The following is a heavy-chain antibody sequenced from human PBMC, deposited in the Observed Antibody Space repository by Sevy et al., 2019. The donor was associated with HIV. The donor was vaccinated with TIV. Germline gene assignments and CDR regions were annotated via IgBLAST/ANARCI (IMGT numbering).Heavy chain of an antibody. CDR1: GGSISSSGYY. V-gene: IGHV4-39*02. CDR2: ISYGRST. D-gene: IGHD3-22*01. Sequence: SETLSLTCTVSGGSISSSGYYWGWIRQPPGKGLEWIGSISYGRSTYYNPSLKSRIAISVDTSKNHFSLKLSSVTSADTAVYYCASVSMIVVVITDDWGYYYDYWGQGTLVTVSS. J-gene: IGHJ4*02. CDR3: ASVSMIVVVITDDWGYYYDY.